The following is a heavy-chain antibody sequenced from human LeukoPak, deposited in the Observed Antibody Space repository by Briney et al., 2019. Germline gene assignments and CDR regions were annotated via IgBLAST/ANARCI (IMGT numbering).Heavy chain of an antibody. D-gene: IGHD3-16*01. CDR3: ARVRVGGSYIDD. CDR1: GYIFTDYY. V-gene: IGHV1-2*02. CDR2: INPNSGGT. J-gene: IGHJ4*02. Sequence: ASVKVSCKGSGYIFTDYYMHWVRQPPGQGLEWMGWINPNSGGTNYAKKFQDRVTMTRDTSISTAYVELSSLRSDDTAVYYCARVRVGGSYIDDWGQGTLVSVSS.